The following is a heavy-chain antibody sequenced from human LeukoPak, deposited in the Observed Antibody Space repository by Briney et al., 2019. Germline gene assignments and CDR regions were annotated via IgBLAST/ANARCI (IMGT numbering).Heavy chain of an antibody. CDR3: AKDRLRIGLTHREFDY. J-gene: IGHJ4*02. V-gene: IGHV3-30*02. CDR1: GFTLNSYG. D-gene: IGHD1-26*01. CDR2: IRYDGSNK. Sequence: GGSLRLSCAASGFTLNSYGMHWVRQAPGKGLEWVAFIRYDGSNKYYADSVKGRFTISRDNSKNTLYLQMNSLRAEDTAVYYCAKDRLRIGLTHREFDYWGQGTLVTVSS.